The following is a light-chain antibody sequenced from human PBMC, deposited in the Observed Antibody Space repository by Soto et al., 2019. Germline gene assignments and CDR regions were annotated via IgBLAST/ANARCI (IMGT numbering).Light chain of an antibody. J-gene: IGLJ1*01. Sequence: SVLTQPPSVSAAPGQKVTISCSGSSSNIGGNSVSWYQQLPGTAPKLLIYDDDQRPSGVPDRFSASKSGTSASLAISGLQSEDEADYYCASWDDSLNGHVFGTGTKVTVL. V-gene: IGLV1-44*01. CDR2: DDD. CDR3: ASWDDSLNGHV. CDR1: SSNIGGNS.